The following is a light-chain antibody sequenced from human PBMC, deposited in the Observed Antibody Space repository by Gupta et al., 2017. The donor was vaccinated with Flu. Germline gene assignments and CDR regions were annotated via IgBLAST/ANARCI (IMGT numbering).Light chain of an antibody. Sequence: KGTITCGRSSGSVGKSNQHSWDQQSPHQTHRRLIYSRNSSSAGVADRFSGSIGGNGAALTITGAQEGGESDYYGVEDMGSDIYVFGGGTKLTVL. J-gene: IGLJ2*01. V-gene: IGLV8-61*01. CDR1: SGSVGKSNQ. CDR3: VEDMGSDIYV. CDR2: SRN.